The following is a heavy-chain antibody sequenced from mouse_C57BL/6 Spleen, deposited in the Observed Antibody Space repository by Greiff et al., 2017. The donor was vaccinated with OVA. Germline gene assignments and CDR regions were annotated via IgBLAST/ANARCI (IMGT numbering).Heavy chain of an antibody. V-gene: IGHV1-80*01. D-gene: IGHD2-5*01. CDR2: IYPGDGDT. CDR1: GYAFSSYW. Sequence: QVQLQQSGAELVKPGASVKISCKASGYAFSSYWMNWVKQRPGKGLEWIGQIYPGDGDTNYNGKFKGKATLTADKSSSTAYMQLSSLTSEDSAVYFCASYSNYERVFDYWGQGTTLTVSS. J-gene: IGHJ2*01. CDR3: ASYSNYERVFDY.